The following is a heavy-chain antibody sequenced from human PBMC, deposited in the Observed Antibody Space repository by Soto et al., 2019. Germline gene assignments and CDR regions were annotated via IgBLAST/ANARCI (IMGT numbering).Heavy chain of an antibody. D-gene: IGHD6-13*01. CDR3: AKVDARASSWCGYFDF. J-gene: IGHJ4*02. CDR2: INADNGNT. V-gene: IGHV1-3*01. CDR1: GVTFRVRA. Sequence: GTPVKPSCKDRGVTFRVRALRSPRQAQEKRREWMGWINADNGNTKYSQKFQDRVTLTRDTSASTAYMDLSSLRSEDTAMYLCAKVDARASSWCGYFDFLLQGTLVTVTS.